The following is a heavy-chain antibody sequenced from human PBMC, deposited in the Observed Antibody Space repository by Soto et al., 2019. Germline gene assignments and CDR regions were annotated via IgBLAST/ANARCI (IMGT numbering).Heavy chain of an antibody. J-gene: IGHJ4*02. Sequence: PGGSLRLSCAASGFTFSSYAMSWVRQAPGKGLEWVSAISGSGGSTYYADSVKGRFTISRDNSKNTLYLQMNSLRAEDTAVYYCAKNLNRIPHLGFTPGNYFDYWGQGTLVTVSS. CDR2: ISGSGGST. V-gene: IGHV3-23*01. D-gene: IGHD2-15*01. CDR3: AKNLNRIPHLGFTPGNYFDY. CDR1: GFTFSSYA.